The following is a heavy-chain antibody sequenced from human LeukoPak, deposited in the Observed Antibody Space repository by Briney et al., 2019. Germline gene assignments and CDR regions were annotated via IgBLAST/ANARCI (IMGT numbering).Heavy chain of an antibody. CDR1: GYTFTSYA. Sequence: ASVKVSCKASGYTFTSYAMHWVRQAPGQRLEWMGWINAGNGNTEYSQKFQGRVTIARDTSASTAYMELSSLRSEDTAVYYCASSYSSSSRSAFDIWGQGTMVTVSS. J-gene: IGHJ3*02. V-gene: IGHV1-3*01. CDR3: ASSYSSSSRSAFDI. D-gene: IGHD6-13*01. CDR2: INAGNGNT.